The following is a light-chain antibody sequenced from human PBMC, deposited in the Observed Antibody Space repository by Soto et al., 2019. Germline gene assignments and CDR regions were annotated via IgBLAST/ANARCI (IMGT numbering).Light chain of an antibody. CDR2: TDY. CDR1: NSNIGTYT. CDR3: ASWDDSLSGGV. V-gene: IGLV1-44*01. J-gene: IGLJ3*02. Sequence: QSVLTQPPSASGTPGQRVIITYSGSNSNIGTYTVNWYQQLPGTAPKLLIYTDYQRPSGVPDRFSGSWSGTSASLAISGLQSEDEADYYCASWDDSLSGGVFGGGTKLTVL.